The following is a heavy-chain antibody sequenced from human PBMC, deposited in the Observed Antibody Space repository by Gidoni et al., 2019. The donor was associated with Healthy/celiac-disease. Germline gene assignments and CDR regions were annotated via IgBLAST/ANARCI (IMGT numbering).Heavy chain of an antibody. J-gene: IGHJ6*02. CDR3: TRVPLTPGVMGDYYYYGMDV. Sequence: EVQLVESGGGLVKPGRSLRLSCTASGFTFGDYAMSWFRQAPGKGLEWVGFIRSKAYGGTTEYAASVKGRFTISRDDSKSIAYLQMNSLKTEDTAVYYCTRVPLTPGVMGDYYYYGMDVWGQGTTVTVSS. CDR2: IRSKAYGGTT. V-gene: IGHV3-49*05. CDR1: GFTFGDYA. D-gene: IGHD3-16*01.